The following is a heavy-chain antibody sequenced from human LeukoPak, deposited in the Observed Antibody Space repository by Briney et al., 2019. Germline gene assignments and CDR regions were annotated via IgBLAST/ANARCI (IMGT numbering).Heavy chain of an antibody. CDR1: GGSISSISYY. J-gene: IGHJ5*02. CDR2: VYYTGSA. CDR3: ARYASGSYYWFDP. D-gene: IGHD3-10*01. V-gene: IGHV4-39*01. Sequence: TSETLSLTCTVSGGSISSISYYWGWIRQPPGKGLEWIATVYYTGSAYYNPSLKSRVTISVDTSKSQSSLKLSSVTTADTALYYCARYASGSYYWFDPWGQGTLGTVSS.